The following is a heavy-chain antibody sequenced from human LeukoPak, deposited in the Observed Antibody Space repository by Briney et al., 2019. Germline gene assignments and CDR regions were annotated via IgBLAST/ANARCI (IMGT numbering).Heavy chain of an antibody. V-gene: IGHV4-39*01. J-gene: IGHJ6*03. CDR3: ARRERIRGGIYYMDV. Sequence: PSETLSLTCTVSGGSISSTSYYWNWIRQPPGKGLEWIGTIYYSGSTDYNPFLKSRVTISVHTSNNQFSLKLSSVTAADTAVYYCARRERIRGGIYYMDVWGKGTPVTVSS. CDR1: GGSISSTSYY. CDR2: IYYSGST. D-gene: IGHD3-16*01.